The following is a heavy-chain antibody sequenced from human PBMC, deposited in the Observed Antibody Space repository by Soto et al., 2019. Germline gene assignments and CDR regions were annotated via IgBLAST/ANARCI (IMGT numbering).Heavy chain of an antibody. J-gene: IGHJ4*02. V-gene: IGHV1-69*12. Sequence: QVQLVQSGAEVKKPESSVKVSCKAPGGTFSTYAISWVRQAPGQGLEWMGGIIRMFGTANYAQRFQDRVTITAEESTYIDYMELSSLRSEETAVYFWARGIPLWVRRRYNGYSDWGQGTVVT. D-gene: IGHD5-12*01. CDR3: ARGIPLWVRRRYNGYSD. CDR1: GGTFSTYA. CDR2: IIRMFGTA.